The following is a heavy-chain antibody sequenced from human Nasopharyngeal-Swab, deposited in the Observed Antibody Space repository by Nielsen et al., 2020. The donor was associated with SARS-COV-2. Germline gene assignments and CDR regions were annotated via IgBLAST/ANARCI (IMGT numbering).Heavy chain of an antibody. CDR3: ARDQGSSWYTYYYYYGMDV. Sequence: GESLKISCAASGFTFSSYAMHWVRQAPGKGLAWVAVISYDGSKKYYADSVKRRFTISRDNSKNTLYLQMNSLRAEDTAVYYCARDQGSSWYTYYYYYGMDVWGQGTTVTVSS. CDR2: ISYDGSKK. J-gene: IGHJ6*02. CDR1: GFTFSSYA. D-gene: IGHD6-13*01. V-gene: IGHV3-30-3*01.